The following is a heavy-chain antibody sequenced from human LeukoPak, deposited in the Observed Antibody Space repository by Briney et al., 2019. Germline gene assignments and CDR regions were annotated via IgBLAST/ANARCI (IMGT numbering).Heavy chain of an antibody. J-gene: IGHJ4*02. V-gene: IGHV3-23*01. CDR2: LRVGYGDA. CDR3: ARGRPHGNDY. D-gene: IGHD4-23*01. CDR1: GFPLIRYV. Sequence: VGSLRLSCAASGFPLIRYVITWGRRAPRKGPEWASALRVGYGDAHSAASVTGRFTISRDSSKNTVYLATNSLRAEDTPAYYCARGRPHGNDYWGQGTLVTVSS.